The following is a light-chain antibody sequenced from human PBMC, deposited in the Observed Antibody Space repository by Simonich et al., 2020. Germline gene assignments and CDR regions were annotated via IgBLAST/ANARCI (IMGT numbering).Light chain of an antibody. V-gene: IGKV4-1*01. CDR3: QQYYSTPYT. CDR2: LAS. J-gene: IGKJ2*01. Sequence: DIVMTQSPDSLAVSLGERATIHCKSSQSVLYSSNNKNYLAWYPQKPGQPPKLLIYLASTRESGVPDRFSGSGSGTDFTLTISSLQAEDVAVYYCQQYYSTPYTFGQGTKLEIK. CDR1: QSVLYSSNNKNY.